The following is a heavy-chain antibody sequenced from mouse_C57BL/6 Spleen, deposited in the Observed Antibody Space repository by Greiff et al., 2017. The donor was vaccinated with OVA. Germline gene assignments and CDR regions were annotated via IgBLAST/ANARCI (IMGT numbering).Heavy chain of an antibody. J-gene: IGHJ2*01. Sequence: EVQLVESGGGLVKPGGSLKLSCAASGFTFSSYAMSWVRQTPEKRLEWVATISDGGSYTYYPDNVKGRFTISRDNAKNNLYLQMSHLKSEDTAMYYCARDRSYDGYLLDYWGQGTTLTVSS. CDR2: ISDGGSYT. CDR3: ARDRSYDGYLLDY. D-gene: IGHD2-3*01. V-gene: IGHV5-4*01. CDR1: GFTFSSYA.